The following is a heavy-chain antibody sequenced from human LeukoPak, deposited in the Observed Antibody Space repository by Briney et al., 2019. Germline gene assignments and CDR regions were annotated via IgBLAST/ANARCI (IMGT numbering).Heavy chain of an antibody. CDR2: IYTSGST. Sequence: KPSETLSLTCTVSGGSISSYYWSWIRQPAGKGLEWIGRIYTSGSTNYNPSLKSRVTMSVDTSKNQFSLKLSSVTAADTAVYYCARDTSSTWYFYAFDIWGQGTIVTVSS. V-gene: IGHV4-4*07. CDR3: ARDTSSTWYFYAFDI. D-gene: IGHD6-13*01. CDR1: GGSISSYY. J-gene: IGHJ3*02.